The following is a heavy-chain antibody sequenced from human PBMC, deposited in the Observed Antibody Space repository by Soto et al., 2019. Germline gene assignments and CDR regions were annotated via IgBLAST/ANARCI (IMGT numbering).Heavy chain of an antibody. CDR3: ARVSGVINAFDI. V-gene: IGHV3-74*01. J-gene: IGHJ3*02. D-gene: IGHD3-10*01. CDR1: GFTFSSYW. CDR2: INSDGSST. Sequence: GGSLRLSCAASGFTFSSYWMHWVRQAPGKGLVWVSRINSDGSSTSYADSVKGRFTISRDNAKNTLYLQMNSLRAEDTAVYYCARVSGVINAFDIWGQGTMVTVSS.